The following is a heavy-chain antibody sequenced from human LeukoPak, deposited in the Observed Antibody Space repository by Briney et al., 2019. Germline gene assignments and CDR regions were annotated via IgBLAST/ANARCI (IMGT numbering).Heavy chain of an antibody. CDR1: GYTFTSYG. D-gene: IGHD6-13*01. CDR2: ISAYNGNT. CDR3: ARVPPQSSSWYDYYYYGMDV. V-gene: IGHV1-18*01. Sequence: ASVEVSCKASGYTFTSYGISWVRQAPGQGLEWMGWISAYNGNTNYAQKLQGRVTMTTDTSTSTAYMELRSLRSDDTAVYYCARVPPQSSSWYDYYYYGMDVWGQGTTVTVSS. J-gene: IGHJ6*02.